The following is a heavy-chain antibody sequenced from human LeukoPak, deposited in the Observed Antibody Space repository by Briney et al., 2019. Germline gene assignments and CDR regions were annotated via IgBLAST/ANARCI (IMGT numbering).Heavy chain of an antibody. V-gene: IGHV4-30-2*01. Sequence: PSETLSLTCAVSGGSISSGGYSWSWIRQPPGKGLEWIGYIYHSGSTYYNPSLKSRVTISVDRSKNQFSLKLSSVTAADTAVYYCARSRELYYYYYYMDVWGKGTTVTVSS. J-gene: IGHJ6*03. CDR1: GGSISSGGYS. D-gene: IGHD1-7*01. CDR2: IYHSGST. CDR3: ARSRELYYYYYYMDV.